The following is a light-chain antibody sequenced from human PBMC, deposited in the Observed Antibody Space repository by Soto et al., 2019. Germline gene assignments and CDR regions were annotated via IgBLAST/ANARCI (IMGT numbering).Light chain of an antibody. CDR3: QQSFSTPYT. J-gene: IGKJ2*01. CDR2: TAS. V-gene: IGKV1-39*01. CDR1: QNINKY. Sequence: DIQMTQSPSSLSASVGDSVTIPCRASQNINKYLNWYQQRSGRAPRLLIHTASSLHSGVPPRFSGSGSGSDFILTISTLQPEDLATYFCQQSFSTPYTFGQGTKVEI.